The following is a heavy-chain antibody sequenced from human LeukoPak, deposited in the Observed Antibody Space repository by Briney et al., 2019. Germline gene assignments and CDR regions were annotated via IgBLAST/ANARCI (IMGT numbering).Heavy chain of an antibody. CDR2: ISSSSSTI. D-gene: IGHD3-3*01. CDR1: GSTFSSYS. V-gene: IGHV3-48*01. Sequence: GGSLRLSCAASGSTFSSYSMNWVRQAPGKGLEWVSYISSSSSTIYYADSVKGRFTISRDNAKNSLYLQMNSLRAEGTAVYYCARDPGSGYYKGYYYYMDVWGKGTTVTVSS. J-gene: IGHJ6*03. CDR3: ARDPGSGYYKGYYYYMDV.